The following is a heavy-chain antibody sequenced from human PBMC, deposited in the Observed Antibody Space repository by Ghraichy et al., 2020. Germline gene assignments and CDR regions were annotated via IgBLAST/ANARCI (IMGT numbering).Heavy chain of an antibody. J-gene: IGHJ4*02. CDR2: ISGRGVDT. CDR1: GFTFSSYA. D-gene: IGHD4-17*01. CDR3: AKGTSRVMTTVTTSFDY. V-gene: IGHV3-23*01. Sequence: GESLNISCAASGFTFSSYAMTWVRQAPGKGLEWVSTISGRGVDTYYADSVKGRFTISRDNSKNTLYLQMNSLRAEDTAIYYCAKGTSRVMTTVTTSFDYWGQGTLVTVSS.